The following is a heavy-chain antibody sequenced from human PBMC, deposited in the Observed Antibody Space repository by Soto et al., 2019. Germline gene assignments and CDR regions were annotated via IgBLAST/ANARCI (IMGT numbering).Heavy chain of an antibody. V-gene: IGHV4-34*01. CDR1: GGSFSGYI. CDR3: ACIFSGGYGYGFYYYGMDV. CDR2: INDSGST. Sequence: PSETLSLTCAVHGGSFSGYIWTWIRQPPGRGLQWIGQINDSGSTYYNPSLKSRVTISVDTSKDQFSLKLSSVTAADTAVYYCACIFSGGYGYGFYYYGMDVWGQGTTVTVSS. D-gene: IGHD5-18*01. J-gene: IGHJ6*02.